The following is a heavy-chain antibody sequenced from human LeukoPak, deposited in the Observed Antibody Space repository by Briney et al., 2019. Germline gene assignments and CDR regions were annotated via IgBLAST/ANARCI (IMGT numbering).Heavy chain of an antibody. J-gene: IGHJ3*02. CDR2: IYYSGST. V-gene: IGHV4-31*03. Sequence: SQTLSLTCTVSGGSISSGGYYWSWLRQHPGKGLEWIGYIYYSGSTYYNPSLKSRVTISVDTSKNQFSLKLSSVTAADTAVYYCARGPDDAFDIWGQGTMVTVSS. CDR1: GGSISSGGYY. CDR3: ARGPDDAFDI.